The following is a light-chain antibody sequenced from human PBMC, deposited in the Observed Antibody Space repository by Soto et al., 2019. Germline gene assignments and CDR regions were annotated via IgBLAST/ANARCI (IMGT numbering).Light chain of an antibody. CDR2: DNN. V-gene: IGLV1-40*01. J-gene: IGLJ1*01. CDR1: SSNIGAGYD. Sequence: VLTQSPSVSGAPGQRVTLSCTGSSSNIGAGYDVHWYQQLPGAAPKLLIYDNNNRPSGVPDRFSGSKSGASASLAITGLQAEDEADYYCQSYDTRLSGYVFGTGTKV. CDR3: QSYDTRLSGYV.